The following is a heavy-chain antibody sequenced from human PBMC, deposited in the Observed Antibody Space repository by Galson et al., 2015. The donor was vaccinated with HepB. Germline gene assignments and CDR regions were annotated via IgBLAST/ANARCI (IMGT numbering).Heavy chain of an antibody. Sequence: EWVAVVLFDGSNDYYVDSVKGRFTISRDNSKNTLYLQMNNLNDEDTAVYYCVRGGPGYFDYLSPFTYWGRGTLVTVSS. J-gene: IGHJ1*01. V-gene: IGHV3-30*03. CDR3: VRGGPGYFDYLSPFTY. D-gene: IGHD3-9*01. CDR2: VLFDGSND.